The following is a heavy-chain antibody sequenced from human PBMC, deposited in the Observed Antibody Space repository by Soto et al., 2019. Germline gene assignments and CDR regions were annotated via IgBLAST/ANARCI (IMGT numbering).Heavy chain of an antibody. CDR3: AREETAWPLAYGLDV. CDR2: ISGSGGST. CDR1: GFTFSSYA. Sequence: PGGSLRLSCAASGFTFSSYAMSWVRQAPGKGLEWVSAISGSGGSTYYADSVKGRFTISRDNSKNTLYLQMNSLRAEDTAVYYCAREETAWPLAYGLDVWGQGTTVTVSS. V-gene: IGHV3-23*01. D-gene: IGHD2-21*02. J-gene: IGHJ6*02.